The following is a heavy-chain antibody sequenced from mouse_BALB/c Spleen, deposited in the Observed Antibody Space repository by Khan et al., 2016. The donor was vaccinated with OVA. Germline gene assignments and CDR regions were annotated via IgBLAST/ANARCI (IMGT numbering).Heavy chain of an antibody. J-gene: IGHJ1*01. V-gene: IGHV1-7*01. CDR2: ISPTTGYT. D-gene: IGHD1-1*01. CDR1: GYIFTRYW. CDR3: ARWGTTGPDV. Sequence: QVQLQQSGAELAKPGASVKMSCKASGYIFTRYWMHWVRQRPGQGLEWIGYISPTTGYTDYNQKFKDKATLTADKSSSTAYMQLSRLTSEDSAVYYCARWGTTGPDVWGAGTTVTVSS.